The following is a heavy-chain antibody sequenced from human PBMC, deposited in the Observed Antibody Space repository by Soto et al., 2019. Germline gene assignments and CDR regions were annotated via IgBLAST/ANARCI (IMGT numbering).Heavy chain of an antibody. CDR3: AREKWGSGSRWLDP. Sequence: GASVKVSCKASGNTVPNYAIHWGRQAPGQRLEWMGWINVGNGNTKYSQNFQGRVTINQDTSASTAYMELSSLTSEDTAVYYCAREKWGSGSRWLDPWGQGTLVTVS. CDR1: GNTVPNYA. J-gene: IGHJ5*02. V-gene: IGHV1-3*01. CDR2: INVGNGNT. D-gene: IGHD6-19*01.